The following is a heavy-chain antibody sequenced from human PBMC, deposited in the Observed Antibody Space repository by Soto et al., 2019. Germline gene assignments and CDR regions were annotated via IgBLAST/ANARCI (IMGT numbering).Heavy chain of an antibody. CDR2: MNPNSGNT. D-gene: IGHD3-22*01. J-gene: IGHJ3*02. CDR1: GYTFTSYD. V-gene: IGHV1-8*01. Sequence: GASVKVSCKASGYTFTSYDINWVRQATGQGLERMGWMNPNSGNTGYAQKFQGRVTMTRNTSISTAYMELSSLRSEDTSLYYCARSFYYYDSSSAFDIWGQGTMVTVSS. CDR3: ARSFYYYDSSSAFDI.